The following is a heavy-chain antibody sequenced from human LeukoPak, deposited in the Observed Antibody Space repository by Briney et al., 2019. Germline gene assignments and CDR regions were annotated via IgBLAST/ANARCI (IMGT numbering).Heavy chain of an antibody. CDR1: GFTFSSYG. Sequence: GGSLRLSCAASGFTFSSYGMHWVRQAPGKGLEWVANIKEDGSQKYYVDSVKGRFTISRDNAKNSLYLQMNSLRVEDTAVYYCATYSSLNAREFQHWGQGTLVIVSS. CDR3: ATYSSLNAREFQH. J-gene: IGHJ1*01. CDR2: IKEDGSQK. V-gene: IGHV3-7*01. D-gene: IGHD3-22*01.